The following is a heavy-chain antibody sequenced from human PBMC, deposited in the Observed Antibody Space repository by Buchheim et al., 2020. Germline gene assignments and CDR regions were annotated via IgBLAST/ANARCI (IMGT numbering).Heavy chain of an antibody. CDR2: IDPSDSYT. V-gene: IGHV5-10-1*03. Sequence: EVQLVQSGAEVKKPGESLRISCKGSGYSFTSYWISWVRQMPGKGLEWMGRIDPSDSYTNYSPSFQGHVTISADKSIRPAYPQWSSLKASDTAMYYCARHRYSGYDVQAGHNWFDPWGQGTL. CDR1: GYSFTSYW. D-gene: IGHD5-12*01. J-gene: IGHJ5*02. CDR3: ARHRYSGYDVQAGHNWFDP.